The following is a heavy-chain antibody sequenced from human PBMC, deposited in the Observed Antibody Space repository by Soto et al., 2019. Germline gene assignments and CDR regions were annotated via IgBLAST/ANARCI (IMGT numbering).Heavy chain of an antibody. Sequence: GGSLRLSCAASGFTFSSYAMSWVRQAPGKGLEWVSAISGSGGSTHYADSVKGRLPNSRDNSKNTLYLQMNSLRAEDTAVYYCAKVGRITMVRGDTRKAYYFDYWGQGTLVTVSS. CDR1: GFTFSSYA. CDR2: ISGSGGST. V-gene: IGHV3-23*01. D-gene: IGHD3-10*01. CDR3: AKVGRITMVRGDTRKAYYFDY. J-gene: IGHJ4*02.